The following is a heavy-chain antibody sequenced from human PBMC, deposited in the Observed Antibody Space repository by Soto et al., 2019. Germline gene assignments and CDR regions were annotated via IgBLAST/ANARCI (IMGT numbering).Heavy chain of an antibody. CDR2: ISSSSYT. D-gene: IGHD3-10*01. J-gene: IGHJ6*02. Sequence: GGSLRLSCAASGFTFSDYYMSWIRQAPGKGLEWVSYISSSSYTNYADSVKGRFTISRDNAKNSLYLQMNSLRAEDTAAYYCARVRGDYYGSGSYPHYYYGMDVWGQGTTVTVSS. V-gene: IGHV3-11*06. CDR1: GFTFSDYY. CDR3: ARVRGDYYGSGSYPHYYYGMDV.